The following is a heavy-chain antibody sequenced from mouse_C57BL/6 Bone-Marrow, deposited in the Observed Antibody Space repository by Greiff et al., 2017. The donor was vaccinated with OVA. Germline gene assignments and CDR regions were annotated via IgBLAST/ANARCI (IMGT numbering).Heavy chain of an antibody. J-gene: IGHJ1*03. CDR1: GFTFSSYG. CDR3: ARQDYGSPWYFDV. Sequence: EVKLMESGGDLVKPGGSLKLSCAASGFTFSSYGMSWVRQTPDKRLEWVATISSGGSYTYYPDSVKGRFTISRDNAKNTLYLQMSSLKSEDTAMYYCARQDYGSPWYFDVWGTGTTVTVSS. D-gene: IGHD1-1*01. CDR2: ISSGGSYT. V-gene: IGHV5-6*01.